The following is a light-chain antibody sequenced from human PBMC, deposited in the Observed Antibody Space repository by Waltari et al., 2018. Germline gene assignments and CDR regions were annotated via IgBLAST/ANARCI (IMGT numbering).Light chain of an antibody. CDR2: DAS. CDR1: ESTRYY. V-gene: IGKV1-39*01. CDR3: QHKGS. J-gene: IGKJ2*01. Sequence: DIEMTQSPSSLSASVGDRVIITCRASESTRYYVNWYQHKPGKAPRVLIYDASTLQSGVPSRFSGSGSGTDFTLTISGLQPEDSATYYCQHKGSFGQGTQLEIK.